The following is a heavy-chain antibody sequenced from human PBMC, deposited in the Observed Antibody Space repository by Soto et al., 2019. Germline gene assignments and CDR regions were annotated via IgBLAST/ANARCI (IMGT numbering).Heavy chain of an antibody. D-gene: IGHD3-22*01. CDR3: ARERASYHSGGSYSSYLDC. CDR1: GASLDSTNYY. CDR2: SYYGGMT. V-gene: IGHV4-30-4*01. Sequence: SETLSLTCTVSGASLDSTNYYWSWIRQPPGKGLEWIGYSYYGGMTYYNPALKSRLTMPRDTSSNRFPRGLTSGAAADTAVYVCARERASYHSGGSYSSYLDCWGQGTQVP. J-gene: IGHJ4*02.